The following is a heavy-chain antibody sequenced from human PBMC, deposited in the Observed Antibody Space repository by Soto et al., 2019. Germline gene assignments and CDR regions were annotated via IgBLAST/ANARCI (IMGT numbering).Heavy chain of an antibody. V-gene: IGHV1-69*01. D-gene: IGHD3-3*01. J-gene: IGHJ4*02. CDR2: IIPIFGTA. CDR3: ARVAIFGVVRGTYYFDY. CDR1: GGTFSSYA. Sequence: QVQLVQSGAEVKKPGSSVKVSCKASGGTFSSYAISWVRQAPGQGLEWMGGIIPIFGTANYAQKFQGRVTSTADESTSTAYIELSRLRSEDTAVYYCARVAIFGVVRGTYYFDYWGQGTLVTVSS.